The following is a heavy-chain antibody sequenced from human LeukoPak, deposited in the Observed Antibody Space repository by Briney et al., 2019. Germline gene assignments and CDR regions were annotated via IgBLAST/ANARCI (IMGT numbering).Heavy chain of an antibody. CDR1: GYKFTSNW. V-gene: IGHV5-51*01. CDR3: ARSPESSGWYGVIYFDY. D-gene: IGHD6-19*01. J-gene: IGHJ4*02. CDR2: IYPGDSDT. Sequence: GESLKISCQASGYKFTSNWIGWVRQTPGKGLEWMGIIYPGDSDTRYSPSFEGQVTISADRSISTAYLQWSSLKASDTAMYYCARSPESSGWYGVIYFDYWGQGALVTVSS.